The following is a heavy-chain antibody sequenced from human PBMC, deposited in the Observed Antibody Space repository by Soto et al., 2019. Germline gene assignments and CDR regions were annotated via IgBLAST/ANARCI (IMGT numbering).Heavy chain of an antibody. CDR2: IYSGGST. CDR1: GFTVSSNY. CDR3: ARDLRDSGYDFDAFDI. D-gene: IGHD5-12*01. J-gene: IGHJ3*02. V-gene: IGHV3-53*04. Sequence: EVQLVESGGGLVQPGGSLRLSCAASGFTVSSNYMSWVRQAPGKGLEWVSVIYSGGSTYYADSVKGRFTISRHNSKNTLYLQMNSLRAEDTAVYYCARDLRDSGYDFDAFDIWGQGTMVTVSS.